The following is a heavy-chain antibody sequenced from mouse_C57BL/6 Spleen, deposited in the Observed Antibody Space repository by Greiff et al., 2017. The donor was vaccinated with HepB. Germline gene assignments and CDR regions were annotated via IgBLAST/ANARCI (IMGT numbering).Heavy chain of an antibody. CDR3: ARRVTGYFDV. J-gene: IGHJ1*03. Sequence: EVHLVESGGGLVQPGGSLKLSCAASGFTFSDYYMYWVRQTPEKRLEWVAYISNGGGSTYYPDTVKGRFTISRDNAKNTLYLQMSRLKSEDTAMYYCARRVTGYFDVWGTGTTVTVSS. CDR1: GFTFSDYY. CDR2: ISNGGGST. V-gene: IGHV5-12*01. D-gene: IGHD2-5*01.